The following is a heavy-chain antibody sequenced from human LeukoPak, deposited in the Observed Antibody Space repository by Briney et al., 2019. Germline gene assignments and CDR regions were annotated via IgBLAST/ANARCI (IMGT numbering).Heavy chain of an antibody. CDR3: AKSGYNRFDY. Sequence: GGSLRLSCAASGFTFSSSAMSWVRQAPGKGLEWVSTISGSGAYYADSVKGRFTITRDTSKNTMYLQMNSLRAEDTAIYYCAKSGYNRFDYWGQGTLVTVSS. V-gene: IGHV3-23*01. CDR1: GFTFSSSA. D-gene: IGHD5-24*01. J-gene: IGHJ4*02. CDR2: ISGSGA.